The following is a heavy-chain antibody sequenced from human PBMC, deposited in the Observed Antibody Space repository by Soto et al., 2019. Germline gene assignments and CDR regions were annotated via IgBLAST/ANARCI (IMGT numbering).Heavy chain of an antibody. V-gene: IGHV3-33*01. CDR1: GFTFSSYG. CDR2: IWYDGTNK. J-gene: IGHJ4*02. CDR3: ARDDSGGWYGIIDY. Sequence: QVQLVESGGGVVQPGRSLRLSCAASGFTFSSYGMHWVRQAPGRGLEWVAVIWYDGTNKFYADSVKGRFTISRDNSRNTLYLQMNSLRAEDTAVYYCARDDSGGWYGIIDYWGQGTLVTVPS. D-gene: IGHD6-19*01.